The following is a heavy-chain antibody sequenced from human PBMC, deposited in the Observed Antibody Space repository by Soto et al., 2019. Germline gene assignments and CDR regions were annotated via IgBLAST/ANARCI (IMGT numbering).Heavy chain of an antibody. Sequence: ASVNVSCKASGYTFTSYGISWVRQAPGQGLEWMGWISAYNGNTNYAQKLQGRVTMTTDTSTSTAYMELRSLRSDDTAVYYCARDQTVRGDLYYYYYGMDVWGQGTTVTVSS. CDR2: ISAYNGNT. V-gene: IGHV1-18*04. D-gene: IGHD3-10*01. CDR1: GYTFTSYG. CDR3: ARDQTVRGDLYYYYYGMDV. J-gene: IGHJ6*02.